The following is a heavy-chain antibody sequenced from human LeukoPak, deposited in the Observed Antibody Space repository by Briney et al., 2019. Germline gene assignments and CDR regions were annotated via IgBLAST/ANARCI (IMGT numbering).Heavy chain of an antibody. Sequence: GASVKVSCKASGYNFIYYGISWVRQAPGQGLEWMGWINPNSGGTNYAQKFQGRVTMTRDTSISTAYMELSRLRSDDTAVYYCARGPITMIVTFDYWGQGTLVTVSS. V-gene: IGHV1-2*02. CDR1: GYNFIYYG. D-gene: IGHD3-22*01. CDR2: INPNSGGT. CDR3: ARGPITMIVTFDY. J-gene: IGHJ4*02.